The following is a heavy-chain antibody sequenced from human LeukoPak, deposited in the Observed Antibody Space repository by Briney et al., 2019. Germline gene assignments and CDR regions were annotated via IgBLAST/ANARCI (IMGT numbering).Heavy chain of an antibody. CDR2: IYYNGST. CDR1: GGSISSYY. Sequence: SETLSLTCIVSGGSISSYYWTWIRQPLGKRLEWIGYIYYNGSTNYNPSLKSRVTISVDTSKNQFSLKLNSVTAADTAVYYCARQSRGIAVAGLDYWGQGILVTVSS. CDR3: ARQSRGIAVAGLDY. D-gene: IGHD6-19*01. V-gene: IGHV4-59*08. J-gene: IGHJ4*02.